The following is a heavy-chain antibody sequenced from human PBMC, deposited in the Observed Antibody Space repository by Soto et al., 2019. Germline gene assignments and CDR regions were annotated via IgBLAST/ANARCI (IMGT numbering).Heavy chain of an antibody. CDR3: ARDKSGTYSIDY. D-gene: IGHD1-26*01. Sequence: EVQVVESGGGSVQPGGSLRLSCAASGFTFSRYTMNWVRQAPGKGLEWLSYISGGGGTMSYADSVKGRVTISRDNAKNSLYLQMDSLRAEDTAVYYCARDKSGTYSIDYWGQGPLVTVSS. J-gene: IGHJ4*02. CDR2: ISGGGGTM. V-gene: IGHV3-48*04. CDR1: GFTFSRYT.